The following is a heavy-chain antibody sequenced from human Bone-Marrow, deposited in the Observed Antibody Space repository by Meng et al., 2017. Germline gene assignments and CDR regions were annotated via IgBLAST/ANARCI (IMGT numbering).Heavy chain of an antibody. V-gene: IGHV3-9*01. Sequence: SLKISCAASGFTFDDYAMHWVRQAPGKGLEWVSGISWNSGSIGYADSVKGRFTISRDNSKNTLYLQMNSLRAEDTAVYYCARDRRAVAGNLLDYWGQGTLVTVSS. CDR3: ARDRRAVAGNLLDY. D-gene: IGHD6-19*01. CDR1: GFTFDDYA. CDR2: ISWNSGSI. J-gene: IGHJ4*02.